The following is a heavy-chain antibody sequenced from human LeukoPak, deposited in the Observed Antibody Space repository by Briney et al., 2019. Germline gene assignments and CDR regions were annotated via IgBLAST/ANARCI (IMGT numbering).Heavy chain of an antibody. D-gene: IGHD5-24*01. J-gene: IGHJ4*02. CDR1: GGSFSGYY. Sequence: SETLSLTCAVYGGSFSGYYWSWIRQPPGKGLEWIGEINHSGSTNYNPSLKSRVTISVDTSKNQFSLKLSSVTAADTAVYYCARGRRWLQFSRSYYFDYWGQGTLVTVSS. V-gene: IGHV4-34*01. CDR3: ARGRRWLQFSRSYYFDY. CDR2: INHSGST.